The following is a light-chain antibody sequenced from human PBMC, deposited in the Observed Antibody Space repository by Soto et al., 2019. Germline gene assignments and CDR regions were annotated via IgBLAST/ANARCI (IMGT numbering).Light chain of an antibody. V-gene: IGLV1-40*01. CDR1: SSNIGAGYD. CDR2: GSI. Sequence: QSVLTQPPSVSGAPGQRVTLSCTGSSSNIGAGYDVHWYQQLPGTAPKLLIYGSINRPSGVPDRFSGSKSGTSASLAITGLRTEDEADEYCQSYDSSLSGAVFGGGTKLTVL. CDR3: QSYDSSLSGAV. J-gene: IGLJ3*02.